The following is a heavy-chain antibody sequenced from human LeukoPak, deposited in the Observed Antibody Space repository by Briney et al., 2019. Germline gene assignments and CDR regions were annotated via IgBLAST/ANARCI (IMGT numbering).Heavy chain of an antibody. D-gene: IGHD4-17*01. Sequence: PGGSLRLSCAASGFTFSTYAMTWVRQAPGKGLQWVSAIIGSGGSTFYADSVKGRFTISRDNSKNTLYLQMNSLRAEDTAVYYCAKGRSHYGDYESDYWGQGTLVTVSS. V-gene: IGHV3-23*01. CDR2: IIGSGGST. CDR1: GFTFSTYA. J-gene: IGHJ4*02. CDR3: AKGRSHYGDYESDY.